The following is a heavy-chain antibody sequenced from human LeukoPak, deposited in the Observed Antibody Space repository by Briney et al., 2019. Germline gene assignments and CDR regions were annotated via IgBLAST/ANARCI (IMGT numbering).Heavy chain of an antibody. D-gene: IGHD5-12*01. CDR3: AGPIRGYSGYDSVDYYGMDV. CDR1: GFTFSDYY. V-gene: IGHV3-11*01. CDR2: ISSSGSTI. J-gene: IGHJ6*02. Sequence: GGSLRLSCAASGFTFSDYYMSWIRQAPGKGLEWVSYISSSGSTIYYADSVKGRFTISRDNAKDSLYLQMNSLRAEDTAVYYCAGPIRGYSGYDSVDYYGMDVWGQGTTVTVSS.